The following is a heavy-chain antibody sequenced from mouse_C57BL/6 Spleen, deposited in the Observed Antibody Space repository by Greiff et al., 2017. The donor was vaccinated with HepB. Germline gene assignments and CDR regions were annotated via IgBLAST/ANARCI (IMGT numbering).Heavy chain of an antibody. Sequence: EVKLVESGGGLVQPGGSLKLSCAASGFTFSDYYMYWVRQTPEKRLEWVAYISNGGGSTYYPDTVKGRFTISRDNAKNTLYLHMSRLKSEDTAMYYCARRDGYSNYEAWFAYWGQGTLVTVSA. CDR1: GFTFSDYY. J-gene: IGHJ3*01. V-gene: IGHV5-12*01. CDR2: ISNGGGST. D-gene: IGHD2-5*01. CDR3: ARRDGYSNYEAWFAY.